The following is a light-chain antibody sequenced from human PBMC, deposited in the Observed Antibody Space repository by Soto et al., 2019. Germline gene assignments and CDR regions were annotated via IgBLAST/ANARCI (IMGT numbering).Light chain of an antibody. CDR3: QQDGSLPQT. V-gene: IGKV3-20*01. J-gene: IGKJ1*01. CDR1: QSVRSNC. Sequence: VVLTRSPGTLYLSPGERATLSCRASQSVRSNCLAWYQQKPGQAPRLLIYGASSRATGIPDRFSGSGSGTDFSLTISRLEPEDFAVYYCQQDGSLPQTFGQGTKVDIK. CDR2: GAS.